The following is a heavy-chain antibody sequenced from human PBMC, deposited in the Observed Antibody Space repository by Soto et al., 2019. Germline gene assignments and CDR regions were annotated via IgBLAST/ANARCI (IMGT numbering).Heavy chain of an antibody. Sequence: PGGSLRLSCSVSGFTFNTFAMHWVRQAPGKGLEWVSVTSYDGINIYYADSVKGRFTISRDNSKNTLYLQMNSLRPEDTAVYYCARDGESMRFRTGTTSYYGMDVWGQGTTVTVSS. CDR1: GFTFNTFA. CDR3: ARDGESMRFRTGTTSYYGMDV. V-gene: IGHV3-30-3*01. J-gene: IGHJ6*02. CDR2: TSYDGINI. D-gene: IGHD1-1*01.